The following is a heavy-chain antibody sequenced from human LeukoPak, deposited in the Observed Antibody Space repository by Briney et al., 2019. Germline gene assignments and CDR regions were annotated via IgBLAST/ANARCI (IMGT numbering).Heavy chain of an antibody. J-gene: IGHJ3*02. V-gene: IGHV3-21*01. CDR3: ARADAFDI. CDR2: ISSSSSYM. CDR1: GFTFSSYS. Sequence: GSLRLSCAASGFTFSSYSMNWVRQAPGKGLEWVSSISSSSSYMYYADSVKGRFTISRDNAKNSLYLQMNSLRAEDTAVYYCARADAFDIWGQGTMVTVSS.